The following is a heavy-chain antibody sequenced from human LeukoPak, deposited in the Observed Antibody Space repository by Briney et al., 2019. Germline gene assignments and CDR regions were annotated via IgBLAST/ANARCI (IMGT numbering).Heavy chain of an antibody. CDR1: GGSFSGYY. CDR2: INPSGRI. CDR3: ARGRQEVSMIVVVMTAASYYLDV. J-gene: IGHJ6*03. Sequence: SETLSLTCAVYGGSFSGYYWTWIRQAPGKGLEWIGEINPSGRISYNPSLKSRLTISVDASKNQFSLNLRSLTAADTAVYYCARGRQEVSMIVVVMTAASYYLDVWGKGTTVTVS. V-gene: IGHV4-34*01. D-gene: IGHD3-22*01.